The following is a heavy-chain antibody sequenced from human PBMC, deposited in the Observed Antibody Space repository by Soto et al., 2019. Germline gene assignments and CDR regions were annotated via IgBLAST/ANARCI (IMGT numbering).Heavy chain of an antibody. J-gene: IGHJ4*02. V-gene: IGHV5-51*01. CDR1: GYSFTSYW. Sequence: PGESLKISCKGSGYSFTSYWIGWVRQMPGKGLEWMGIIYPGDSDTRYGPSFQGQVTISADKSISTAYLQWSSLKASDTAMYYCARLRGVLGEDGYSDYWGQGTLVTVSS. CDR2: IYPGDSDT. D-gene: IGHD5-12*01. CDR3: ARLRGVLGEDGYSDY.